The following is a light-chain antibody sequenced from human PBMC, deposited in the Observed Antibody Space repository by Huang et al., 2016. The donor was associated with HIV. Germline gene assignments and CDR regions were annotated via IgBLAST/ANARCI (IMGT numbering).Light chain of an antibody. CDR1: QGISNR. V-gene: IGKV1-17*03. CDR3: LQHNGHPLT. J-gene: IGKJ4*01. CDR2: DAS. Sequence: DIQMTQSPSVMSASVGDSVTISCRASQGISNRLVWFQQKPGSVPKRLIHDASGLESGVPTRFSGSGSGTEYTLTINSLQPEDFATYYCLQHNGHPLTFGGGTRVEIK.